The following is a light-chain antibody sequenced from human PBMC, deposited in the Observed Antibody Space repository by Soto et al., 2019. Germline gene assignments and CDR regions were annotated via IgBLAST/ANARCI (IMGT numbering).Light chain of an antibody. CDR2: QDI. Sequence: SYELTHPPSVSVSPGQTASITCSGDKVGNKYACWYQQKPGQSPVLVIYQDIKRPSGIPERFSGSNSGNTATLTISGTQAMYEADYYFTAWDSSTVVFGGGTKLTVL. CDR1: KVGNKY. V-gene: IGLV3-1*01. J-gene: IGLJ2*01. CDR3: TAWDSSTVV.